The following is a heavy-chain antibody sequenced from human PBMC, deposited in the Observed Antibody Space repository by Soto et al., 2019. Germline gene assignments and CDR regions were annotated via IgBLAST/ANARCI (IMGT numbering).Heavy chain of an antibody. V-gene: IGHV1-69*06. Sequence: QVQLVQSGAEVKKPGSSVKVSCKASGGTFSSYAISWVRQAPGQGLEWMGGIIPIFGTANYAQKFQGRVTMTTDTSTSTAYMELRSLRSDDTAVYYCARDNPSVLDAFDIWGQGTMVTVSS. CDR2: IIPIFGTA. J-gene: IGHJ3*02. CDR1: GGTFSSYA. D-gene: IGHD2-8*01. CDR3: ARDNPSVLDAFDI.